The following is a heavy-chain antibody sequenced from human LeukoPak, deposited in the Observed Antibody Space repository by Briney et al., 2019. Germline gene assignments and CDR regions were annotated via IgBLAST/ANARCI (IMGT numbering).Heavy chain of an antibody. J-gene: IGHJ6*03. CDR1: GGSFSGYY. V-gene: IGHV4-34*01. D-gene: IGHD5-18*01. CDR3: ARKVDTTMVAEILFRHFYYYMDV. Sequence: SETLSLTCAVYGGSFSGYYWSWIRQTPRKGLEWIGELNHSGSTNYNPSLKSRVTISVDTSKNQFSLKLSSMTAADTAVYYCARKVDTTMVAEILFRHFYYYMDVWGKGTTVTVSS. CDR2: LNHSGST.